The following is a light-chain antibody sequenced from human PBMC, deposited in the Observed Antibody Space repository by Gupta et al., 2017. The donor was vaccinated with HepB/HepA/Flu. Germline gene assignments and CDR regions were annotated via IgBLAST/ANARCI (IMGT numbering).Light chain of an antibody. CDR1: SSDVGGYNY. Sequence: QSALTQPRSVSGSPGQSVTISCTGTSSDVGGYNYVSWYQQHPGKAPKLILYDVTKWPSGVPDRFSGSKSGNTASLTISGLRAEDEADYYCYSYAGTQTLVFGGGTKLTVL. V-gene: IGLV2-11*01. CDR3: YSYAGTQTLV. CDR2: DVT. J-gene: IGLJ2*01.